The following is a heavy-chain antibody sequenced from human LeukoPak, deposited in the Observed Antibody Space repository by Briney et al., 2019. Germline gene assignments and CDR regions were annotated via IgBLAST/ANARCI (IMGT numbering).Heavy chain of an antibody. Sequence: GESLKISCKGSGYTFTNSWIAWVRQKTGKGLEWMGTIFPGDSDTRYSPSFQGQVTISADKSIPTAYLQWSSLKAADTAMYYCARCLKVRRVIRYYYMDVWRKGTTVTVSS. CDR1: GYTFTNSW. CDR2: IFPGDSDT. CDR3: ARCLKVRRVIRYYYMDV. J-gene: IGHJ6*03. D-gene: IGHD3-16*01. V-gene: IGHV5-51*01.